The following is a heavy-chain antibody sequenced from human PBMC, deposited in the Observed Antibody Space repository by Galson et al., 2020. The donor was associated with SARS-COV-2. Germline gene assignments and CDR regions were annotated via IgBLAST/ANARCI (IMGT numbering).Heavy chain of an antibody. CDR3: TVGYCSSTTCYPRFDP. Sequence: GGSLILSCAASGFTFSGSAIHWVRQASGKGLEWVGRVKSKTNSYATAYAASVKGRFTISRDDSRNTAYLQMNSLKTEDTALYYCTVGYCSSTTCYPRFDPWGQGTLVTVSS. D-gene: IGHD2-2*01. J-gene: IGHJ5*02. V-gene: IGHV3-73*01. CDR2: VKSKTNSYAT. CDR1: GFTFSGSA.